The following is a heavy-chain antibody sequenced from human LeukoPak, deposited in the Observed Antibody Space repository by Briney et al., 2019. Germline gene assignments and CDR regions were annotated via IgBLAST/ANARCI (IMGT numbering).Heavy chain of an antibody. J-gene: IGHJ5*02. Sequence: GGSLRLSCAASGFTFSNYGMHWVRQAPGKGLEWVAVIWYDGSNKYYADSVKGRFTISRDNSKNTLYLQMNSLRAEDTAVYYCARPTGFHNWFDPWGQGTLVTVSS. D-gene: IGHD3-9*01. CDR2: IWYDGSNK. CDR3: ARPTGFHNWFDP. CDR1: GFTFSNYG. V-gene: IGHV3-33*01.